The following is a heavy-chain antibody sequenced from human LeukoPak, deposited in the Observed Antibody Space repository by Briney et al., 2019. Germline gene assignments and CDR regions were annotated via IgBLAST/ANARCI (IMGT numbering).Heavy chain of an antibody. V-gene: IGHV2-5*02. CDR1: GFSLSTSGVG. CDR2: IYWDDDK. D-gene: IGHD3-16*01. CDR3: AQTGGNRPQYNWFDP. J-gene: IGHJ5*02. Sequence: SGPTLVKPTQTLTLTCTFSGFSLSTSGVGVGWIRQPPGKALEWLALIYWDDDKRYSPSLKSRLTITKDTSKNQVVLTMTNMDPVDTATYYCAQTGGNRPQYNWFDPWGQGTLVTVSS.